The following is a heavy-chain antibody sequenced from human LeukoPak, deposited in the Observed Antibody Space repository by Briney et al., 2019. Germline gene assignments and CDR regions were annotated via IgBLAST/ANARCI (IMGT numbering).Heavy chain of an antibody. CDR1: GFTFSSYG. CDR3: ARNAYGAQTPSDV. D-gene: IGHD4-17*01. V-gene: IGHV3-33*01. J-gene: IGHJ6*02. Sequence: PGRSLRLSCAASGFTFSSYGMHWVRQAPGKGLEWVAVIWYDGSNKYYADSVKGRFTISRDNSKNTLYLQMNSLRAEDTAVYYCARNAYGAQTPSDVWGQGTTVTVSS. CDR2: IWYDGSNK.